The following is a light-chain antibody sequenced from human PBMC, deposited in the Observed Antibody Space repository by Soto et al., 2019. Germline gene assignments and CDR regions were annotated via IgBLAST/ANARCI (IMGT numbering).Light chain of an antibody. V-gene: IGKV1-39*01. Sequence: DIQMTQSPSSLSAFVGDRVTITCRASQYISNYVNWYQQKPGKAPNLLIYKASTLQSGVPSRFSGSAGTDFTLTSSTLQSEDYATYYCQQTYSTPRTFGQGTKVDIK. CDR2: KAS. CDR3: QQTYSTPRT. CDR1: QYISNY. J-gene: IGKJ1*01.